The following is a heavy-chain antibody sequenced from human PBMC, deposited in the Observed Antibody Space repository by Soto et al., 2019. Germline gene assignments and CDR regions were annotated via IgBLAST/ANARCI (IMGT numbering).Heavy chain of an antibody. Sequence: SVPRSVLCGCSSRWCSYRSWKKQPPGKGLEWIGYIYYSGSTNYNPSLKSRVTISVDTSKNQFSLKLSSVTAADTAVYYCARSLDYGDYVDVWGQGTTVTVSS. J-gene: IGHJ6*02. CDR3: ARSLDYGDYVDV. D-gene: IGHD4-17*01. V-gene: IGHV4-61*01. CDR2: IYYSGST. CDR1: CGCSSRWCSY.